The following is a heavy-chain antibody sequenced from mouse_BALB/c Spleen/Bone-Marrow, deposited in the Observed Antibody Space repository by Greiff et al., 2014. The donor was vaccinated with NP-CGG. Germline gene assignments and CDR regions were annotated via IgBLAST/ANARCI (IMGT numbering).Heavy chain of an antibody. J-gene: IGHJ4*01. CDR2: ISNGSSTI. D-gene: IGHD2-4*01. CDR3: ARKGAMITHYYAMDY. Sequence: DVMLVESGGGLVQPGGSRKLSCAASGFTFCSFGMHWVRQAPEKGLEWVAYISNGSSTIYYADTVKGRFTISRDNPKNTLFLQMTSLRSEDTAMYYCARKGAMITHYYAMDYWGQGTSVTVSS. CDR1: GFTFCSFG. V-gene: IGHV5-17*02.